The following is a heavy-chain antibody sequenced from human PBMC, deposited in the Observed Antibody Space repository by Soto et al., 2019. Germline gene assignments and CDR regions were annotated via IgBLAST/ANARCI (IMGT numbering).Heavy chain of an antibody. Sequence: EVHLVESGGDLVQAGGSLRLSCAASGFIFSDYSMNWVRQAPGKGLEWVSYISTSGSTMYYSDSATGRFTISRDNAKNSVFLQMKTLRAEDTAEYFCARDPRWLQPMYGMDVWGQGTTVTVSS. CDR1: GFIFSDYS. J-gene: IGHJ6*02. CDR3: ARDPRWLQPMYGMDV. CDR2: ISTSGSTM. V-gene: IGHV3-48*01. D-gene: IGHD5-12*01.